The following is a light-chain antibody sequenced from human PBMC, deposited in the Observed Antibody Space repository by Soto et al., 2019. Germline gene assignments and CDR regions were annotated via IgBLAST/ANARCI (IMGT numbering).Light chain of an antibody. CDR3: QHYGKYGSSPLP. CDR2: AAS. Sequence: EIVLTQSPGTLSLSPGERATLSCRASQSVSSSYLAWYQQKPGQAPRLLIYAASSRATGIPDRFTGSGSGTGFTLTICRLEPEDFAVYYCQHYGKYGSSPLPFAGGTKVDIK. CDR1: QSVSSSY. V-gene: IGKV3-20*01. J-gene: IGKJ4*01.